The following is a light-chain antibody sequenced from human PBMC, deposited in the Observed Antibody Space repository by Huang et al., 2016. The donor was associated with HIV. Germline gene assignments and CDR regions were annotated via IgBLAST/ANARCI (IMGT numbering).Light chain of an antibody. CDR1: QSVFSY. Sequence: EIVLTQSPGTLSLSPGERATLSCRTSQSVFSYLAWYQQRPGQAPRLLIYDASNRATGIPARFSGSGSGTDFTLTISSLEPEDFAVYYCQQYGSSSYTFGQGTKLEIK. CDR2: DAS. CDR3: QQYGSSSYT. V-gene: IGKV3-11*01. J-gene: IGKJ2*01.